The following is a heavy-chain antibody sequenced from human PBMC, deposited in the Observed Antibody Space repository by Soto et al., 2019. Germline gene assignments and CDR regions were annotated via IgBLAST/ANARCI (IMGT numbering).Heavy chain of an antibody. CDR2: IIPIFGTA. J-gene: IGHJ4*02. V-gene: IGHV1-69*13. D-gene: IGHD5-18*01. CDR1: GGTFSSYA. CDR3: ARGSFRDTAMATGYFDY. Sequence: SVKVSCKASGGTFSSYAISWVRQAPGQGLEWMGGIIPIFGTANYAQKFQGRVTITADESTSTAYMELSSLRSEDTAVYYCARGSFRDTAMATGYFDYWGQGTLVTVSS.